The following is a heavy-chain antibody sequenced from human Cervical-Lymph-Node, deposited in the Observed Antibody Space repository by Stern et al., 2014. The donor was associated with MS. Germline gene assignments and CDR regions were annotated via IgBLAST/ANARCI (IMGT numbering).Heavy chain of an antibody. J-gene: IGHJ4*02. CDR2: ISHSGDT. Sequence: VQLVESGPGLVKPSETLSLTCAVSGGSISSRYWGWIRQPPGKGLEWIGLISHSGDTKYNPSPKSRVPISLETSKNQFSLTATSVTAADTAVYYCARLSTAVDFWGQGTLVTVSS. CDR1: GGSISSRY. V-gene: IGHV4-59*08. CDR3: ARLSTAVDF.